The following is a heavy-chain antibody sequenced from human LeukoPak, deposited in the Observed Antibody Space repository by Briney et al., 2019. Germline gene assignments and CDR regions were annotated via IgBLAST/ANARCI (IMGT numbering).Heavy chain of an antibody. CDR3: AKAGYGDLGNDY. CDR1: GCTFSSYA. Sequence: GGSLTLSCAASGCTFSSYAMNWVRQAPGKGLEWVSAISGSGGSTYYADSVKGRFTISRDNSKNTLYLQMNRLRGEDTAVYYCAKAGYGDLGNDYWGQGTLVTVSS. J-gene: IGHJ4*02. D-gene: IGHD4-17*01. CDR2: ISGSGGST. V-gene: IGHV3-23*01.